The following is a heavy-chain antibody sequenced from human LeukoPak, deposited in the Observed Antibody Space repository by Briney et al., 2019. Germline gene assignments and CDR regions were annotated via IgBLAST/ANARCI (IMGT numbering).Heavy chain of an antibody. D-gene: IGHD1-20*01. V-gene: IGHV4-4*07. CDR1: GGSISSYY. Sequence: SETLSLTCTVSGGSISSYYWSWIRQPAGKGLEWIGRIYTSGSTNYNPSLKSRVTMSVDTFKNQFSLKLSSVTAADTAVYYCARGSYNWNDDWFDPWGQGTLVTVSS. J-gene: IGHJ5*02. CDR3: ARGSYNWNDDWFDP. CDR2: IYTSGST.